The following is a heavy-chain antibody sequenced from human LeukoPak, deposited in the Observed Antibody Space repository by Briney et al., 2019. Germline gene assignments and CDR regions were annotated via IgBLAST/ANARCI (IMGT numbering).Heavy chain of an antibody. J-gene: IGHJ6*03. CDR1: GGSISSYY. Sequence: SETLSLTCAVSGGSISSYYWSWIRQPPGKGLEWIGYIYYSGSTNYNPSLKSRVTISVDTSKNQFSLKLSSVTAADTAVYYCARSAGDYYYYMDAWGKGTTVTISS. CDR3: ARSAGDYYYYMDA. V-gene: IGHV4-59*01. CDR2: IYYSGST. D-gene: IGHD3-10*01.